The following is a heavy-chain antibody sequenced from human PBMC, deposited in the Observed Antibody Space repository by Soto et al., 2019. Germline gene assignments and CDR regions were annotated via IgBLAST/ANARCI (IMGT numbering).Heavy chain of an antibody. Sequence: PSETLALTCTVSGGSISSSSYYWGWIRQPPGKGLEWIGCIYYSGSTYYNPSLKSRVTISVDTSKNQFSLKLSSVTAADTAVYYCARSVYERDYYYYMDVWGKGSTVTXSS. J-gene: IGHJ6*03. CDR1: GGSISSSSYY. D-gene: IGHD5-12*01. CDR2: IYYSGST. CDR3: ARSVYERDYYYYMDV. V-gene: IGHV4-39*07.